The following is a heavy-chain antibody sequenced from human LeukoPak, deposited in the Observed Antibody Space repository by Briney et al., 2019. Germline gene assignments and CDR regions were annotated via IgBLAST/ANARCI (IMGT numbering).Heavy chain of an antibody. CDR3: ARIITMVRGVIPWFDP. CDR1: GFTFSSYW. J-gene: IGHJ5*02. CDR2: IKQDGSEK. V-gene: IGHV3-7*01. Sequence: GGSLRLSCAASGFTFSSYWMSWVRQAPGKGLEWVANIKQDGSEKYYVDSVKGRFTNSRDNAKKSLYLQMNSLRAEDTAVYYCARIITMVRGVIPWFDPWGQGTLVTVSS. D-gene: IGHD3-10*01.